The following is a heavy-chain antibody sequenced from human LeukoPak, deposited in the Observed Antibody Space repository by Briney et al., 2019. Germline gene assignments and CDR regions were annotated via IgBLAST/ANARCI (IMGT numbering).Heavy chain of an antibody. J-gene: IGHJ4*02. V-gene: IGHV1-18*04. CDR3: ARGDYDILTGYYSFNY. CDR2: ISAYNGNT. CDR1: GYTITRYG. D-gene: IGHD3-9*01. Sequence: ASVKVSCKASGYTITRYGISWVRQAPGQGLEWMGWISAYNGNTNYAQKLQGRVTMTTDTSTSAAYMELRSLRSDDTAVYYCARGDYDILTGYYSFNYWGQGTLVTVSS.